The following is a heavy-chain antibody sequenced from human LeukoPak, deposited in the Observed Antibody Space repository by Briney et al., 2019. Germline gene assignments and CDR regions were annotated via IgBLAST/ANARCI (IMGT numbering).Heavy chain of an antibody. Sequence: GGSLRLSCAASGFTFSDYYMSWIRQAPGKGLEWVSYISSSSSYTNYADSVKGRFTISRDNAKNSLYLQMYSLRAEDTAVYYCARDRGSGSYYFDYWGQGTLVTVSS. CDR1: GFTFSDYY. CDR2: ISSSSSYT. CDR3: ARDRGSGSYYFDY. D-gene: IGHD1-26*01. V-gene: IGHV3-11*06. J-gene: IGHJ4*02.